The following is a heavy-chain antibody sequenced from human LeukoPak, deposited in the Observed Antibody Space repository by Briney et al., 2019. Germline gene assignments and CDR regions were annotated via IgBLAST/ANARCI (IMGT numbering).Heavy chain of an antibody. Sequence: GGSLRLSCAASGFTFDDYAMHWVRLAPGKGLEWVSLVSGDGGRTHYADSVKGRFTISTDNRKNSLYLQMNSLRTEDTAFYYGAKYASSGGNSRTDFDYWGQGTLVTVSS. CDR2: VSGDGGRT. CDR3: AKYASSGGNSRTDFDY. V-gene: IGHV3-43*02. CDR1: GFTFDDYA. D-gene: IGHD4-23*01. J-gene: IGHJ4*02.